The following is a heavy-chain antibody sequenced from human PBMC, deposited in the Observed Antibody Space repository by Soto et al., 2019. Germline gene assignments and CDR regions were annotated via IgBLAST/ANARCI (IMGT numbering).Heavy chain of an antibody. CDR3: VTSGDYYDRSGHKYFQY. Sequence: QVQLQESGPGLVKPSQTLSLTCTVSGGSISSGGYYWGWVRQPPGKGLEWLGYSYYSGTTDHNTSLKGRITISVDTSKNKFSLKLRSVTAADTAVYYCVTSGDYYDRSGHKYFQYWGQGTLVTVSS. V-gene: IGHV4-31*03. D-gene: IGHD3-22*01. CDR1: GGSISSGGYY. CDR2: SYYSGTT. J-gene: IGHJ1*01.